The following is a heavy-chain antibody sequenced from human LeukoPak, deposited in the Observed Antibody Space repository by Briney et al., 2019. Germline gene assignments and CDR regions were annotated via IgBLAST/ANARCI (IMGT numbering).Heavy chain of an antibody. CDR2: IQPRDSDA. D-gene: IGHD4-23*01. CDR1: GYNFTNYW. J-gene: IGHJ4*02. Sequence: GESLKISCKSSGYNFTNYWIGWVRQMPGKGLEWMGIIQPRDSDARYSPSFRGQVTFSADTSASTADLQWSCLKASDTAIYYCARGLKTTVVTPFAYWGQGTLVTVSS. V-gene: IGHV5-51*01. CDR3: ARGLKTTVVTPFAY.